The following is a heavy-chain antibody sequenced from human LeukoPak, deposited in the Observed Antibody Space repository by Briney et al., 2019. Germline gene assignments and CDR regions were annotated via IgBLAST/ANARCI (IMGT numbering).Heavy chain of an antibody. Sequence: PGGSLRPSCAASGFTFSSYSMNWVRQAPGKGLEWVSSISSSSSYIYYADSVKGRFTISRDNAKNSLYLQMNRLRAEDTAVYYCARALDRPAYCSSTSCYIYWGQGTLVTVSS. CDR1: GFTFSSYS. CDR2: ISSSSSYI. D-gene: IGHD2-2*02. J-gene: IGHJ4*02. CDR3: ARALDRPAYCSSTSCYIY. V-gene: IGHV3-21*01.